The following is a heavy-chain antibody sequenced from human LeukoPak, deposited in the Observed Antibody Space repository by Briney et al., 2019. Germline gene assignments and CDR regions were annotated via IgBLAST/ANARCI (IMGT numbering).Heavy chain of an antibody. CDR1: GYKLTNNW. CDR2: IYPGYSDA. D-gene: IGHD1-26*01. Sequence: GESLKISCKISGYKLTNNWIGWVRQVPGKGLEWMGLIYPGYSDAKYSPSFQGQVTISVDKSISTAYLQWSSLKASDTAMYYCARQSGSYRTHFDYWGQGTLVTVSS. V-gene: IGHV5-51*01. CDR3: ARQSGSYRTHFDY. J-gene: IGHJ4*02.